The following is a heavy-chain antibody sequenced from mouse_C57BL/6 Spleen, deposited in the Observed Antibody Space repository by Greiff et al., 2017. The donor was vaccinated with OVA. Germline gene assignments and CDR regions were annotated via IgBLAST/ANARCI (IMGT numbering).Heavy chain of an antibody. J-gene: IGHJ1*03. CDR1: GYTFTSYW. CDR2: IDPSDSET. V-gene: IGHV1-52*01. D-gene: IGHD1-1*01. Sequence: VQLQQPGAELVRPGSSVKLSCKASGYTFTSYWMHWVKQRPIQGLEWIGNIDPSDSETHYNQKFKDKATLTVDKSSSTAYMQLSSLTSEDSAVYDCARGYGSRYWYFDVWGTGTTVTVSS. CDR3: ARGYGSRYWYFDV.